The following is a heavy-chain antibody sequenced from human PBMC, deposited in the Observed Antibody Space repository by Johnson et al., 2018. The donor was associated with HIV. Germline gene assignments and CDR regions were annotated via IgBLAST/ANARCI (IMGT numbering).Heavy chain of an antibody. V-gene: IGHV3-49*02. J-gene: IGHJ3*02. D-gene: IGHD3-3*01. Sequence: VVEWVGFIRSKAYGGTTEYAASVKGRFTISRDDSKSIAYLQMNSLKTEDTAVYYCTRDRGYNFWSGYYGLDAFDIWGQGTMVTVSS. CDR3: TRDRGYNFWSGYYGLDAFDI. CDR2: IRSKAYGGTT.